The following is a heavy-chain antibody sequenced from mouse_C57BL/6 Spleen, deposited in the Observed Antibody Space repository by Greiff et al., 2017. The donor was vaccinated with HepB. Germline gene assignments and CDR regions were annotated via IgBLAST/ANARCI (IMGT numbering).Heavy chain of an antibody. J-gene: IGHJ4*01. CDR2: IYPRDGST. CDR1: GYTFTDHT. V-gene: IGHV1-78*01. D-gene: IGHD2-4*01. Sequence: VQLQQSDAELVKPGASVKISCTVSGYTFTDHTIHWMKQRPEQGLEWIGYIYPRDGSTKYNEKFKGKATLTADKSSSTAYMQLNSLTSEDSAVYFCANSIYNDYGGYAMDYWGQGTSVTVSS. CDR3: ANSIYNDYGGYAMDY.